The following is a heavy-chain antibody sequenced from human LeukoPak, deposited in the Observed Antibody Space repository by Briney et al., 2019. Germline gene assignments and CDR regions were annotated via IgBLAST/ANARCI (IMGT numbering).Heavy chain of an antibody. CDR1: GFTFSSYA. CDR2: ISGSGGST. V-gene: IGHV3-23*01. CDR3: AKDRDIVVVPAATPFDY. Sequence: PGGSLRLSCAASGFTFSSYAMSWVRQAPGKGLEWVSAISGSGGSTYYADSVKGRFTISRDNSKNTLYLQMNSLRAEDTAVYYCAKDRDIVVVPAATPFDYWGQGTLVTVSS. D-gene: IGHD2-2*01. J-gene: IGHJ4*02.